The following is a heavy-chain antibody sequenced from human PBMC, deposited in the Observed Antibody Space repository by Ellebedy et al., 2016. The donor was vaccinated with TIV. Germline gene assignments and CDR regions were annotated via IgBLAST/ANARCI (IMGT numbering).Heavy chain of an antibody. CDR1: GFTFSSYA. Sequence: GESLKISCAASGFTFSSYAMSWVRQSPGKGLEWVSTISNSGSRTYYADSVEGRFIISRDNSKKTLYLRMNSLRAEDTPVYYCAKGRGGGSDSSAPRYYFDYWGLGTLVTVSS. D-gene: IGHD3-22*01. V-gene: IGHV3-23*01. CDR2: ISNSGSRT. CDR3: AKGRGGGSDSSAPRYYFDY. J-gene: IGHJ4*02.